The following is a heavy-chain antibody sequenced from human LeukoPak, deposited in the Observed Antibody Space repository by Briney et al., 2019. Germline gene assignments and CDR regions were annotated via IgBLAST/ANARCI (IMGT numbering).Heavy chain of an antibody. V-gene: IGHV4-59*07. J-gene: IGHJ4*02. Sequence: SDTLSLTCTVSGDSISSYYWRWIRQPPGKGLEWIGYIYYSGSTNYNPSLKSRVTISVDTSKNQFSLKLSSVTAADTAVYYCARADTYYDSSGYYPPTVYYFDYWGQGTLVTVSS. CDR1: GDSISSYY. CDR2: IYYSGST. CDR3: ARADTYYDSSGYYPPTVYYFDY. D-gene: IGHD3-22*01.